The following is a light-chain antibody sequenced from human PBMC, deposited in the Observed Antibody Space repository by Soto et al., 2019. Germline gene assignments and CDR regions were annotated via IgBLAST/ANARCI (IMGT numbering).Light chain of an antibody. Sequence: QSALTQPPSASGSPGQSVAISCTGTSSDIGGYNFVSWYQQHPGKAPKLMIYEVTKRPSGVPDRFSGSKSGNTATLIVSGLQAEDEADYYCSSHGGNNNPYVLGTGTKVTVL. CDR2: EVT. J-gene: IGLJ1*01. V-gene: IGLV2-8*01. CDR3: SSHGGNNNPYV. CDR1: SSDIGGYNF.